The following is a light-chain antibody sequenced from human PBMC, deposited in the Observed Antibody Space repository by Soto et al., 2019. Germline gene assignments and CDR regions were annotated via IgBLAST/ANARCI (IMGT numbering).Light chain of an antibody. CDR2: EVT. CDR3: SSYAGGNIWYV. J-gene: IGLJ1*01. V-gene: IGLV2-8*01. Sequence: QSVLAQPPSASGSPGQSVTISCTGTSSDIGGYNFVSWYQHHPGKAPKLMIFEVTKRPSGVPDRFSGSKSGNTASLTVSGLQAEDEADYYCSSYAGGNIWYVFVTGTKVTVL. CDR1: SSDIGGYNF.